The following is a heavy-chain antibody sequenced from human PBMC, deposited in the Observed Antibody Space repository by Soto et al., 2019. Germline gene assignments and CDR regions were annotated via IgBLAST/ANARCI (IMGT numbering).Heavy chain of an antibody. V-gene: IGHV3-11*01. D-gene: IGHD3-3*01. CDR1: GFTFSDYY. CDR2: ISSSGSTI. J-gene: IGHJ6*03. CDR3: ARDVKDYDFWSGYNYYYYMDV. Sequence: GGSLRLSCAASGFTFSDYYMSWIRQAPGKGLEWVSYISSSGSTIYYADSVKGRFTTSRDNAKNSLYLQMNSLRAEDTAVHYCARDVKDYDFWSGYNYYYYMDVWGKGTTVTVSS.